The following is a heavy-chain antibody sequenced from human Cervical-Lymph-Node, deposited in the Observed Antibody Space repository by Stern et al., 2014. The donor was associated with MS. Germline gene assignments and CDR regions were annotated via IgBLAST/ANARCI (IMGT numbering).Heavy chain of an antibody. CDR1: GYNFASSW. V-gene: IGHV5-51*03. CDR3: ARRDTHFDY. J-gene: IGHJ4*02. Sequence: EVQLVESGAEVKKPGESLRISCKGSGYNFASSWIGWVRRVPGKGLEWMGTIYPGDSDTAYSPSFHGQVTISADTSISTAYLQWSSLKASDTAIYYCARRDTHFDYWGQGTLVTVSS. CDR2: IYPGDSDT.